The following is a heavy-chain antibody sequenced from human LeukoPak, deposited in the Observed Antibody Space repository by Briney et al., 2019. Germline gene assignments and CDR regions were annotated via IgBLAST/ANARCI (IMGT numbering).Heavy chain of an antibody. CDR2: IKQDGSEK. V-gene: IGHV3-7*01. Sequence: PGGSLRLSCAASGFTFSSYWMSWVRQAPGKGLEWVANIKQDGSEKYYVDSVKGRFTISRDNAKNSLYLQMNSLRAEDTAVYYCARFPSGTMIAHDAFDIWGQGTMVTVSS. CDR3: ARFPSGTMIAHDAFDI. J-gene: IGHJ3*02. D-gene: IGHD3-22*01. CDR1: GFTFSSYW.